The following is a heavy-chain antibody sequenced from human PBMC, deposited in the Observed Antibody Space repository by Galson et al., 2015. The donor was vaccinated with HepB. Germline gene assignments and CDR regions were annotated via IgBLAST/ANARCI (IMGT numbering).Heavy chain of an antibody. Sequence: SLRLSCAASGFTFSSYAMSWVRQAPGKGLEWVSAISGSGGSTYYADSVKGRFTISRDNSKNTLYLQMNSLRAEDTAVYYCAKDLGGGARISWYSPVLAPETYWGQGTLVTVSS. D-gene: IGHD2-15*01. J-gene: IGHJ4*02. CDR1: GFTFSSYA. CDR3: AKDLGGGARISWYSPVLAPETY. V-gene: IGHV3-23*01. CDR2: ISGSGGST.